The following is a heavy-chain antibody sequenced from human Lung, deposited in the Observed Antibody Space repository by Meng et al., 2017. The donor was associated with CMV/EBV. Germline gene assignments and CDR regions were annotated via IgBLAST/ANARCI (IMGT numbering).Heavy chain of an antibody. CDR1: GFTFSSYA. CDR3: AKDKGHVGYDVWSGWNDYYYYYGMDV. V-gene: IGHV3-23*03. J-gene: IGHJ6*02. D-gene: IGHD3-3*01. CDR2: ISSGGSST. Sequence: SCAASGFTFSSYAMSXVRQAPGKGLEWVSVISSGGSSTYYADSVKGRFTISRDNSKNTLYLQMNSLRAEDTAVYYCAKDKGHVGYDVWSGWNDYYYYYGMDVXGQGXTVTVSS.